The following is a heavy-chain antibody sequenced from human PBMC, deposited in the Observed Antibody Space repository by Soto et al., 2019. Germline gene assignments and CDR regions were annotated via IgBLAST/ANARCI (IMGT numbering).Heavy chain of an antibody. Sequence: SETLSLTCTVSGGSISSYYWSWIRQPPGKGLEWIGYIYYSGSTNYNPSLKSRVTISVDTSKNQFSLKLSSVTAADAALYYCARVPSTQAYYYDSSGSPWGQGTLVTVSS. J-gene: IGHJ5*02. CDR3: ARVPSTQAYYYDSSGSP. CDR1: GGSISSYY. D-gene: IGHD3-22*01. V-gene: IGHV4-59*01. CDR2: IYYSGST.